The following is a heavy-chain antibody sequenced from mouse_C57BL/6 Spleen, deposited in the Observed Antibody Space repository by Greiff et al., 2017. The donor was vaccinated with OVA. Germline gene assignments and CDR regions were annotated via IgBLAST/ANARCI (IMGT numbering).Heavy chain of an antibody. CDR2: INYDGSST. Sequence: EVMLVESEGGLVQPGSSMKLSCTASGFTFSDYYMAWVRQVPEKGLEWVANINYDGSSTYYLDSLKSRFIISRDNAKNILYLQMSSLKSEDTATYYCARDGTKGSYYAMDYWGQGTSVTVSS. J-gene: IGHJ4*01. V-gene: IGHV5-16*01. CDR1: GFTFSDYY. D-gene: IGHD1-1*01. CDR3: ARDGTKGSYYAMDY.